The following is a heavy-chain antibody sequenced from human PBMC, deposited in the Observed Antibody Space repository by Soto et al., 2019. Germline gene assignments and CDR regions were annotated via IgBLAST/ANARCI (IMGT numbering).Heavy chain of an antibody. CDR3: ARGHSGSYRTGEGYYYGMDV. Sequence: QVQLQESGPGLVKPSETLSLTCTVSGGSISSYYWSWIRQLPGKGLEWIGYIYYSGSTNYNPSLKSRVTISVDTSKNQFSLKLSSVTAADTAVYYCARGHSGSYRTGEGYYYGMDVWGQGTTVTVSS. J-gene: IGHJ6*02. V-gene: IGHV4-59*01. CDR1: GGSISSYY. D-gene: IGHD1-26*01. CDR2: IYYSGST.